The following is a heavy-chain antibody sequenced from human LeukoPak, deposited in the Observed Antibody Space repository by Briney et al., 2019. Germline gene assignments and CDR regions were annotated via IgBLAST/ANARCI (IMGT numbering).Heavy chain of an antibody. CDR3: ARLMSQVASAIYHSFDP. J-gene: IGHJ5*02. D-gene: IGHD3-16*01. V-gene: IGHV4-4*09. CDR2: TSASGDT. CDR1: GDHITSNY. Sequence: SETLSLTCTVSGDHITSNYWTWIRQPPGKRLEWLVYTSASGDTNYNPSLKSRVTISLDTSKNQFSLKLSSVTAEDTAVYYCARLMSQVASAIYHSFDPWGQGTPVTVSS.